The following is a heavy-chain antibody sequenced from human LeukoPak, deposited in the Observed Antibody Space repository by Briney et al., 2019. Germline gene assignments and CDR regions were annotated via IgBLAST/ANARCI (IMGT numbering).Heavy chain of an antibody. V-gene: IGHV3-21*01. D-gene: IGHD2-8*01. J-gene: IGHJ3*02. CDR2: ISSSSSYI. Sequence: GGSLRLSCPASGFTFSSYSMNWVRQAPGKGLEWVSSISSSSSYIYYADSVKGRFTISRDNAKNSLYLQMNSLRAEDTAVYYCARDLIEYPGAAFDIWGQGTMVTVSS. CDR3: ARDLIEYPGAAFDI. CDR1: GFTFSSYS.